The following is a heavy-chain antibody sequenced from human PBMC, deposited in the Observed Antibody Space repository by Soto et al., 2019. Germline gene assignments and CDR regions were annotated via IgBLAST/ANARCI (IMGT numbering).Heavy chain of an antibody. Sequence: GGSLRLSCAASGFTFSSYEMNWVHQAPGKGLEWVSYISSSGSTIYYADSVKGRFTISRDNAKNSLYLQMNSLRAEDTAVYYCASIAAAVTYYYYGMDVWGQGTTVTVSS. J-gene: IGHJ6*02. CDR3: ASIAAAVTYYYYGMDV. V-gene: IGHV3-48*03. CDR2: ISSSGSTI. D-gene: IGHD6-13*01. CDR1: GFTFSSYE.